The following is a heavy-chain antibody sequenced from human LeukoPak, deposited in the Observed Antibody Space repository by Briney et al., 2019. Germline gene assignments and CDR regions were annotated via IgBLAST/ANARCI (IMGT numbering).Heavy chain of an antibody. J-gene: IGHJ5*02. Sequence: SETLSLTCTVSGGSISSYYWSWIRQPPGKGLEWIGYIYYSGSTNYNPSLKSRVTISVDTSKNQFSLKLSSVTAADTAVYYCARMRYYYDSSGQYNWFDPWGQGTLVTVSS. D-gene: IGHD3-22*01. CDR3: ARMRYYYDSSGQYNWFDP. CDR2: IYYSGST. CDR1: GGSISSYY. V-gene: IGHV4-59*12.